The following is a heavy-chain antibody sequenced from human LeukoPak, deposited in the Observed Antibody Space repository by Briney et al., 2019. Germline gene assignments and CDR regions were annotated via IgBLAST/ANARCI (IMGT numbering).Heavy chain of an antibody. D-gene: IGHD1-26*01. CDR3: ARDPYSGDYYEGYYYYYMDG. CDR2: INYNCWYI. Sequence: GGSLSQSCAAYGFTFSSYKLNRVRPPPAKGLEGVSFINYNCWYIYYVDTVSGRLIISRDNDKNSVYLQMNSLTADDTDGYYCARDPYSGDYYEGYYYYYMDGWGKGTTVTVSS. J-gene: IGHJ6*03. V-gene: IGHV3-21*04. CDR1: GFTFSSYK.